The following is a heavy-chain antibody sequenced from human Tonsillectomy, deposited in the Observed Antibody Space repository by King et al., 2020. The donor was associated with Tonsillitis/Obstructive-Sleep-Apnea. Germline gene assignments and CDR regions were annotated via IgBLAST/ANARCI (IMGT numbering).Heavy chain of an antibody. Sequence: QLVQSGGGVVQPGRSLRLSCAASGFTFSSYAMHWVRQAPGKGLEWVAVISYDGSNKYYADSVKGRFTISRDNSKNTLYLQMSSLRAEDTAVFYCASRGYYYTLGQEYDAFDIWGQGTMVTVSS. V-gene: IGHV3-30*04. CDR3: ASRGYYYTLGQEYDAFDI. J-gene: IGHJ3*02. D-gene: IGHD3-22*01. CDR1: GFTFSSYA. CDR2: ISYDGSNK.